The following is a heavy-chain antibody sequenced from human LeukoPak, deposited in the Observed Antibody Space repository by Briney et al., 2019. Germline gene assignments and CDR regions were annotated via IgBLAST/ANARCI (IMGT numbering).Heavy chain of an antibody. Sequence: SVKVSCKASGGTFSSYTISWVRQAPGQGLEWMVRIIPILGIANYAQKFQGRVTITADKSTSTAYMELSSLRSEDTAVYYCARDSVDTAMVTGWYFDYWGQGPLVTVSS. CDR2: IIPILGIA. J-gene: IGHJ4*02. D-gene: IGHD5-18*01. CDR3: ARDSVDTAMVTGWYFDY. CDR1: GGTFSSYT. V-gene: IGHV1-69*04.